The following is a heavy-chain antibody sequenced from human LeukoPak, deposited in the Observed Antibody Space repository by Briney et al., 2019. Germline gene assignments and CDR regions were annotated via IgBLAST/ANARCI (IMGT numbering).Heavy chain of an antibody. CDR1: GFTFSSYA. J-gene: IGHJ4*02. CDR2: ISYDGSNK. Sequence: GGSLRLSCAASGFTFSSYAMHWVRQAPGKGLEWVAVISYDGSNKYYADSMKGRFTISRDNSKNTLYLQMNSLRAEDTAVYYCAKFSVAGPLFDYWGQGTLVTVSS. V-gene: IGHV3-30-3*02. CDR3: AKFSVAGPLFDY. D-gene: IGHD6-19*01.